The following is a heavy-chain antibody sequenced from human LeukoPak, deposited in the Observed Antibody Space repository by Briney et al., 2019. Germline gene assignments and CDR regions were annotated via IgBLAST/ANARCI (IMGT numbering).Heavy chain of an antibody. D-gene: IGHD2-2*01. Sequence: ASVKVSCKASGYTFTSYYMHWVRQAPGQGLEWMGIINPSGGSTSYAQKFQGRVTMTRDMSTSTVYMELSSLRSEDTAVYYCARGCSSTSCKPAWFDPWGQGTLVTVSS. CDR3: ARGCSSTSCKPAWFDP. CDR1: GYTFTSYY. V-gene: IGHV1-46*01. J-gene: IGHJ5*02. CDR2: INPSGGST.